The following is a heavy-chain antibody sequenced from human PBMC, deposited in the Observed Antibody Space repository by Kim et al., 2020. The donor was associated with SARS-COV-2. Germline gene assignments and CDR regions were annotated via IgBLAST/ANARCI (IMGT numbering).Heavy chain of an antibody. D-gene: IGHD3-10*01. CDR1: GFTFDDYA. V-gene: IGHV3-9*01. J-gene: IGHJ6*02. Sequence: GGSLRLSCAASGFTFDDYAMHWVRQAPGKGLEWVSGISWNSGSIGYADSVKGRFTISRDNAKNSLYLQMNSLRAEDTALYYCATSKPSTITMVRGVPGDYYYYGMDVWGQGTTVTVSS. CDR2: ISWNSGSI. CDR3: ATSKPSTITMVRGVPGDYYYYGMDV.